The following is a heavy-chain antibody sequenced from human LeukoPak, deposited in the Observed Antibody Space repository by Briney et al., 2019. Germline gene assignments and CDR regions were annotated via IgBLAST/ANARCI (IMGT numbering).Heavy chain of an antibody. CDR2: IHPSGGST. J-gene: IGHJ4*02. Sequence: RASVKVSCKASGYTFTNYYMHWVRQAPGQGLEWMGIIHPSGGSTSYAQNFQGRVTITRDTSTSTVYMELSSLRSEDTAVYYCARAHLHYGDSIHDLDYWGQGTLVTVSS. V-gene: IGHV1-46*01. CDR1: GYTFTNYY. D-gene: IGHD4-17*01. CDR3: ARAHLHYGDSIHDLDY.